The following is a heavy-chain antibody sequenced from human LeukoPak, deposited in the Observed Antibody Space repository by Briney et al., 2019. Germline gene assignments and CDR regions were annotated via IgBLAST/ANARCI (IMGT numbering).Heavy chain of an antibody. CDR2: IYTSGST. J-gene: IGHJ4*02. V-gene: IGHV4-61*02. CDR1: GGSISSGSYY. D-gene: IGHD3-3*02. CDR3: ARSPRILARYFDY. Sequence: SETLSLTCTVSGGSISSGSYYWSWIRQPAGKGLEWIGRIYTSGSTNYNPSLKSRVTISVDASKNQFSLKLSSVTAADTAVYYCARSPRILARYFDYWGQGTLVTVSS.